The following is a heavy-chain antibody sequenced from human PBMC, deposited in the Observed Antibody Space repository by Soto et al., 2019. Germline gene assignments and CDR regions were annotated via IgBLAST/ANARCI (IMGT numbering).Heavy chain of an antibody. CDR1: GGTFSTAA. CDR2: VMPIFRTA. Sequence: QVQVVQSGAEMKKPGSSVKVSCQTSGGTFSTAAISWVRQAPGQGLEWMGGVMPIFRTADYAQKFQGRVSTTADESATTAYVELSSLRAADTAVYYCARDKDRAQLGGNYYYIMDVWGQGTTVTVTS. D-gene: IGHD3-3*02. CDR3: ARDKDRAQLGGNYYYIMDV. J-gene: IGHJ6*02. V-gene: IGHV1-69*12.